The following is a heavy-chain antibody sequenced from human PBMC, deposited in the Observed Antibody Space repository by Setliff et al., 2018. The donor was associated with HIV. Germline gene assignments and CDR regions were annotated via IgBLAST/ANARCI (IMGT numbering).Heavy chain of an antibody. CDR2: IHTSGST. J-gene: IGHJ3*02. Sequence: PSETLSLTCTVSGGSMTNYWSWIRQPPGKGLEVIGHIHTSGSTIYNPSLKSRLTITIDTSRNQFSLKLTSVTAADTAVYYCAKFYCPHGVCYGFVIWGQGTMVTVSS. D-gene: IGHD2-8*01. V-gene: IGHV4-4*09. CDR3: AKFYCPHGVCYGFVI. CDR1: GGSMTNY.